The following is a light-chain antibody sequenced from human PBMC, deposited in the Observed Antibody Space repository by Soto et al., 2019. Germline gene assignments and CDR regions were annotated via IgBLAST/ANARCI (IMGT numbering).Light chain of an antibody. CDR1: SSDVGGYNY. CDR2: DVS. V-gene: IGLV2-14*01. J-gene: IGLJ1*01. Sequence: QSVLTQPASVSGSPGQSITVSCTGTSSDVGGYNYVSWYQQHPGKAPKLMIYDVSNRPSGVSNRFSGSKSGNTASLTISGLKAEDEADYYCSSYTSSRTYVFGTGTKLTVL. CDR3: SSYTSSRTYV.